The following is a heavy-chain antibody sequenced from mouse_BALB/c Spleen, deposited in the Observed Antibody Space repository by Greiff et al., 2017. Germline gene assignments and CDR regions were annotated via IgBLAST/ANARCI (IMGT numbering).Heavy chain of an antibody. CDR3: ARGGSGCDY. CDR2: ISSGSSTI. V-gene: IGHV5-17*02. J-gene: IGHJ2*01. CDR1: GFTFSSFG. Sequence: EVQVVESGGGLVQPGGSRKLSCAASGFTFSSFGMHWVRQAPEKGLEWVAYISSGSSTIYYADTVKGRFTISRDNPKNTLFLQMTSLRSEDTAMYYCARGGSGCDYWGQGTTLTVSS. D-gene: IGHD3-1*01.